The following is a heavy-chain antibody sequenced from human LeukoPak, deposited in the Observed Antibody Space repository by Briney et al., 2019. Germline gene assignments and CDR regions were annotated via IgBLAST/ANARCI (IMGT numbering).Heavy chain of an antibody. Sequence: PGGSLRLSCAASGLTFSSSAMHWVRQAPGKGLEWVAVISYDGSNKYYADSVKGRFTISRDNSNNTLYLQMNSLRAEDTAVYYCARDFEWLRSGYFDYWGQGTLVTVSS. D-gene: IGHD5-12*01. CDR2: ISYDGSNK. CDR1: GLTFSSSA. CDR3: ARDFEWLRSGYFDY. J-gene: IGHJ4*02. V-gene: IGHV3-30-3*01.